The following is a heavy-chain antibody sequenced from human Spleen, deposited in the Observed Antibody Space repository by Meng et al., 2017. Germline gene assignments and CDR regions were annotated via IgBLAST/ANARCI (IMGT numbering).Heavy chain of an antibody. CDR3: AKDEAASGTTNGFKS. D-gene: IGHD6-13*01. Sequence: GGSLRLSCAAAGFNFENYAMHWVRQAPGKGLEWVSLIRWDGRITYYADSVKGRSTVSRDNSKNSVYLQMDSLRPEDTAVYYCAKDEAASGTTNGFKSWGQGTLVTVSS. J-gene: IGHJ5*02. CDR1: GFNFENYA. CDR2: IRWDGRIT. V-gene: IGHV3-43D*04.